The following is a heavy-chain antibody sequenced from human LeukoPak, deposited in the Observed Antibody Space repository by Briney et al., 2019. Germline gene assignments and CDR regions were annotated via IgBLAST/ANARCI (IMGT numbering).Heavy chain of an antibody. V-gene: IGHV3-66*01. J-gene: IGHJ4*02. Sequence: GGSLRLSCAASGFTVSNNYMRWVRHAPGEGLECGSLIYSGGATFYADAVKGRFTISRDGSKNTMYLQMNRLRAEDTAVYYCARDPPAVAANTYGWGQGTLVTVSS. CDR1: GFTVSNNY. CDR2: IYSGGAT. CDR3: ARDPPAVAANTYG. D-gene: IGHD6-6*01.